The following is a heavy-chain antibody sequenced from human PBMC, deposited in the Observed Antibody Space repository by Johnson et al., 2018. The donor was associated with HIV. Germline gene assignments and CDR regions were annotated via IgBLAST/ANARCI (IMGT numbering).Heavy chain of an antibody. J-gene: IGHJ3*02. V-gene: IGHV3-30*03. CDR3: ASIDAFDI. CDR2: ISYDGSNK. CDR1: GFTFSSYG. Sequence: QEQLVESGGGLVQPGGSLRLSCAASGFTFSSYGMHWVRQAPGKGLEWVAVISYDGSNKYYADSVKGRFTISRDNSKNTLYLQMNSLRAEDTAVYYCASIDAFDIWGQGTMVTVSS.